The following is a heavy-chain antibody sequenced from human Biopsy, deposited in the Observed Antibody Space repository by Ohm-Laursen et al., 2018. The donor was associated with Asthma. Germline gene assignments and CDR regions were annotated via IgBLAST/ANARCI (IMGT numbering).Heavy chain of an antibody. V-gene: IGHV3-30*03. J-gene: IGHJ6*02. CDR1: GFTFRSYG. D-gene: IGHD2-21*02. Sequence: SLRLSCAASGFTFRSYGMHWVRQAPGKGLEWVAFLSYDGSNKYYGDSVKGRFTISRDNSKNTLYLQMDSLRAEDTAVYYCASYEVVTAILPMDVWGQGTTVTVSS. CDR3: ASYEVVTAILPMDV. CDR2: LSYDGSNK.